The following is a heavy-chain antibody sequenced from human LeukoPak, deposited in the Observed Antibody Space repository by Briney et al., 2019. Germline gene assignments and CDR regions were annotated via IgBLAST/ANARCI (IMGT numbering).Heavy chain of an antibody. CDR3: ACSSSWYEDWFDP. Sequence: GGSLRLPCAASGFTFDDYTMHWVRQAPGKGLEWVSLISWDGGSTYYADSVKGRFTISRDNSKNSLYLQMNGLRTEDTALYYCACSSSWYEDWFDPWGQGTLVTVSS. V-gene: IGHV3-43*01. D-gene: IGHD6-13*01. CDR2: ISWDGGST. CDR1: GFTFDDYT. J-gene: IGHJ5*02.